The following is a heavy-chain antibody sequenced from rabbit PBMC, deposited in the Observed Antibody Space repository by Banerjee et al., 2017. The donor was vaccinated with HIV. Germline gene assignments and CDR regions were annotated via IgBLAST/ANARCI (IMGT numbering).Heavy chain of an antibody. CDR1: GFSFSGSYW. CDR2: IGTGDGST. D-gene: IGHD8-1*01. J-gene: IGHJ4*01. Sequence: GFSFSGSYWICWVRQAPGKGLEWIACIGTGDGSTYYASWAKGRFTISKTSSTTVTLQMASLTAADTATYFCARASTYVGSGYATYLNLWGQGTLVTVS. CDR3: ARASTYVGSGYATYLNL. V-gene: IGHV1S45*01.